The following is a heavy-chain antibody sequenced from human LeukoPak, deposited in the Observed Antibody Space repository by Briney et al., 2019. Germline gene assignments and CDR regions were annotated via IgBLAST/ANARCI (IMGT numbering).Heavy chain of an antibody. J-gene: IGHJ4*02. D-gene: IGHD6-19*01. CDR3: ARTDSSGWPEKGIDY. V-gene: IGHV3-74*01. CDR2: TSPDGRST. CDR1: GFTFTSYW. Sequence: GGSLRLSCAASGFTFTSYWIHWVRQVPGKGLVWVSRTSPDGRSTTYADSVKGRFTTSRDNAKNTMYLQMNSLRAEDTAVYYCARTDSSGWPEKGIDYWGQGTLVTVSS.